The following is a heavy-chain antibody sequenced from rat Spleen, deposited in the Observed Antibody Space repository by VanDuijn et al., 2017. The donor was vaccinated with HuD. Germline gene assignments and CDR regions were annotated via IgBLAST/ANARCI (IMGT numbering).Heavy chain of an antibody. CDR3: ARQGDLLGYPHYFDY. D-gene: IGHD1-4*01. V-gene: IGHV5-46*01. CDR2: ISTSGHNT. CDR1: GFTFSTFP. Sequence: EVKLVESGGGLVQPGRSMKLSCAASGFTFSTFPMAWVRQAPTKGLEWVATISTSGHNTYYRDSVKGRFTISRDNAKSTLYLQMDSLRSEDTATYYCARQGDLLGYPHYFDYWGQGVMVTVAS. J-gene: IGHJ2*01.